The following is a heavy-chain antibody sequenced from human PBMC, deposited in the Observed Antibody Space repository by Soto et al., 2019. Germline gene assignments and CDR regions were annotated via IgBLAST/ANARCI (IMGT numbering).Heavy chain of an antibody. CDR2: ISGYNGDT. D-gene: IGHD2-8*01. CDR3: AKNGQPPYYYYGMDV. Sequence: QGHLVQSGAEVKKPGASVKVSCKASGYTFTRYGISWVRQAPRQGLEWMGWISGYNGDTNYAQRFQGRVTMTIDTSTSTAYMELRSLTSDDTAVYYCAKNGQPPYYYYGMDVWGQGTSVTVSS. CDR1: GYTFTRYG. J-gene: IGHJ6*02. V-gene: IGHV1-18*01.